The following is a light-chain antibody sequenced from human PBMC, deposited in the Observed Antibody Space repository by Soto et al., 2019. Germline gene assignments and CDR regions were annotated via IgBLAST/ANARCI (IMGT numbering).Light chain of an antibody. V-gene: IGLV1-47*02. CDR2: SHN. Sequence: QAAVPQTPSVSGTPGQTVTISCSGSSSNIGRNYVYWYQQLPGAAPKLLMYSHNIRPSGVPDRFSASTSGTSASLVISGLRSEDEADYHCATWDDDVSGVVFGGGTKLTVL. CDR1: SSNIGRNY. CDR3: ATWDDDVSGVV. J-gene: IGLJ2*01.